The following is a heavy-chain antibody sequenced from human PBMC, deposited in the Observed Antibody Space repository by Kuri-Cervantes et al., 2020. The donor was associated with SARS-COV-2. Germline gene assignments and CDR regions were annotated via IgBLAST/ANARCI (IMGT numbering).Heavy chain of an antibody. CDR1: GYTFTYRR. CDR3: ASMPGATYYYYYMDV. D-gene: IGHD1-26*01. V-gene: IGHV1-69*06. CDR2: IIPIFGTA. J-gene: IGHJ6*03. Sequence: SVKVSCKASGYTFTYRRLHWVRQAPGQGLEWMGGIIPIFGTANYAQKFQGRVTITADKSTSTAYMELSSLRSEDTAVYYCASMPGATYYYYYMDVWGKGTTVTVSS.